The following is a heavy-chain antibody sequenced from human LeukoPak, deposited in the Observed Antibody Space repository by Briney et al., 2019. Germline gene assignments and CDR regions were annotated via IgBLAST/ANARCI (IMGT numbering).Heavy chain of an antibody. Sequence: ETPSLTCTVSGDSISSSYWSWIRQPAGKGLEWVSVIYSGGSTYYADSVKGRFTISRDNAKNTLYLQMNSLRAEDTAVYYCARGLGGSGSYFDHYYYYYYMDVWGKGTTVTVSS. D-gene: IGHD3-10*01. V-gene: IGHV3-53*01. J-gene: IGHJ6*03. CDR2: IYSGGST. CDR1: GDSISSSY. CDR3: ARGLGGSGSYFDHYYYYYYMDV.